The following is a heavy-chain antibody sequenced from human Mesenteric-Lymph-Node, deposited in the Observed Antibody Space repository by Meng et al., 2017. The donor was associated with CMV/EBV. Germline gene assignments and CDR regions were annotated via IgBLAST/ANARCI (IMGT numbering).Heavy chain of an antibody. J-gene: IGHJ6*02. V-gene: IGHV4-34*01. CDR3: ASRGN. D-gene: IGHD1-1*01. CDR1: GGSFSGYY. Sequence: GSLRLSCAVYGGSFSGYYWSWIRQPPGKGLEWIGEINHSGRTNYNPSLKSRVTISVDTSKNQFSLKLSSVTAADTAVYYCASRGNWGQGTTVTVSS. CDR2: INHSGRT.